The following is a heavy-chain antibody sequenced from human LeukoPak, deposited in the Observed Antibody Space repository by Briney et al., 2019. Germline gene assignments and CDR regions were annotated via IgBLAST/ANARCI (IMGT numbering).Heavy chain of an antibody. Sequence: SQTLSLTCAISGESVSSNGVAWNWIRQSPSRGLEWLGRTYYRSKWSNDYALSVKSRIIINPDTSKNQFSLQLNSVTPEDTAVYYCARESAGFNYWGQGTLVTVSS. J-gene: IGHJ4*02. D-gene: IGHD6-19*01. V-gene: IGHV6-1*01. CDR2: TYYRSKWSN. CDR3: ARESAGFNY. CDR1: GESVSSNGVA.